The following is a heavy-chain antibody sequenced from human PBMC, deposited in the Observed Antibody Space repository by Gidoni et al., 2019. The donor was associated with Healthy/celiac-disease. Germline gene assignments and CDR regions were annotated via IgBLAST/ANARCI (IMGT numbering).Heavy chain of an antibody. CDR1: GCPISSGSYY. V-gene: IGHV4-61*02. CDR2: ISPSGST. J-gene: IGHJ4*02. Sequence: QVQLQESGPGLVKPSQTRSLTCTASGCPISSGSYYWGWIRQPAGKGLEWIGRISPSGSTNYNPSLKSRVTISVDTSKNQFSLKLSSVTAADTAVYYCARDLRVGGDPYYFDYWGQGTLVTVSS. D-gene: IGHD3-16*01. CDR3: ARDLRVGGDPYYFDY.